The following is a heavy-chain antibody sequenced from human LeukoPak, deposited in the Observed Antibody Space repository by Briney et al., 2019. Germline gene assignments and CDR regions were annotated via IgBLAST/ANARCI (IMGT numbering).Heavy chain of an antibody. CDR3: ARDRGSYRHDY. D-gene: IGHD2-15*01. V-gene: IGHV4-59*01. Sequence: PSETLSLTCTVSGGSTSRSYASWVRQPLPRGVECRGYLYYSGSTNYTPYLTSRVTIYVDTSKNQFSLKLSSAAAADTAEYYYARDRGSYRHDYWGQGTLVTVSS. J-gene: IGHJ4*02. CDR2: LYYSGST. CDR1: GGSTSRSY.